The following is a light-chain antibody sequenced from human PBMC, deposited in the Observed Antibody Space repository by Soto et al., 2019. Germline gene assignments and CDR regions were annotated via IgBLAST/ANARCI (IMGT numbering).Light chain of an antibody. J-gene: IGKJ1*01. V-gene: IGKV1-5*01. Sequence: DIEVTQSPSTLPASVGATVTITCRASQSISTSLAWYQQKPGKAPNLLISGASTLEEGVPSRFRGSGSGTEFTLTITSLKTDDFATYYCQQYITYSTFGQGTKVDIK. CDR2: GAS. CDR3: QQYITYST. CDR1: QSISTS.